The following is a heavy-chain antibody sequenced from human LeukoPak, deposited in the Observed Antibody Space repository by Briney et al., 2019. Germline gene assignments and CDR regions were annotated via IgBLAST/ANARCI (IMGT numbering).Heavy chain of an antibody. J-gene: IGHJ5*02. V-gene: IGHV4-39*07. CDR2: INHSGST. CDR3: ARRRVTMVRGVIRTERFDP. D-gene: IGHD3-10*01. CDR1: GGSISSSSYY. Sequence: SETLSLTCTVSGGSISSSSYYWSWIRQPPGKGLEWIGEINHSGSTNYNPSLKSRVTISVDTSKNQFSLKLSSVTAADTAVYYCARRRVTMVRGVIRTERFDPWGQGTLVTVSS.